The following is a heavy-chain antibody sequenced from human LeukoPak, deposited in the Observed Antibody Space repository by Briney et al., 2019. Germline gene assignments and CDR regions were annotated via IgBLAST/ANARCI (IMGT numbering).Heavy chain of an antibody. CDR1: GFIFSNYW. CDR2: IKQDGSET. CDR3: AREWVAGYRFYYYYYGMDV. V-gene: IGHV3-7*01. J-gene: IGHJ6*02. Sequence: PGGSLRLSCAASGFIFSNYWMSWVRQAPGKGLEWVANIKQDGSETYYVDSVKGRFTISRDNAKNSLYLQMNSLRAEDTAVYYCAREWVAGYRFYYYYYGMDVWGQGTTVTVSS. D-gene: IGHD6-19*01.